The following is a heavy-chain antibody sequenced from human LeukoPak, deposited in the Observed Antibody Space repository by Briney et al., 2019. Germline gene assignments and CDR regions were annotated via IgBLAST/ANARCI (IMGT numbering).Heavy chain of an antibody. V-gene: IGHV1-46*01. CDR1: GYTFTIYY. CDR2: INPSGGST. J-gene: IGHJ4*02. Sequence: ASVKVSCKASGYTFTIYYIHWVRQAPGQGLEWTGIINPSGGSTSYAQKFQGRVTMTRDTSTSTVYMELSSLRSEDTAVYYCAREGPYSDSSRSRFDYWGQGTLVTVSS. D-gene: IGHD6-6*01. CDR3: AREGPYSDSSRSRFDY.